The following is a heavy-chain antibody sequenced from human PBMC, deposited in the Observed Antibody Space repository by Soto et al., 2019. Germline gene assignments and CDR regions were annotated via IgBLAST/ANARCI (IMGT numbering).Heavy chain of an antibody. CDR1: GGSISSYY. J-gene: IGHJ6*02. CDR2: IYTSGST. V-gene: IGHV4-4*07. CDR3: AGRYQLLYYYYGMDV. D-gene: IGHD2-2*01. Sequence: TSETLSLTCTVSGGSISSYYWSWIRQPAGKGLEWIGRIYTSGSTNYNPSLKSRVTMSVDTSKNQFSLKLSSVTAADTAVYYCAGRYQLLYYYYGMDVWGQGTTVTVSS.